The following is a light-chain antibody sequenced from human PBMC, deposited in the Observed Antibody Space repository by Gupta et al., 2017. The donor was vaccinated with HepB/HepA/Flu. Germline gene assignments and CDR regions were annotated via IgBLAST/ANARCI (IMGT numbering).Light chain of an antibody. CDR1: NLRDYY. J-gene: IGLJ1*01. CDR2: GKN. Sequence: LTQDPAVSVALGETVRITCQGDNLRDYYASWYRHKPGQAPVLLMYGKNRRPSGIADRISGSSSADTASLIITGAQGEDEGDYYCNSRDSSGNYVFGSGTKV. CDR3: NSRDSSGNYV. V-gene: IGLV3-19*01.